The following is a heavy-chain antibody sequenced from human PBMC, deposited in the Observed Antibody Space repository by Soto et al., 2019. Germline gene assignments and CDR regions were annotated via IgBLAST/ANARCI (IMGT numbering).Heavy chain of an antibody. CDR3: AIDSNQGGWFDP. CDR2: IIPIFGTA. CDR1: GGTFSSYA. Sequence: QVQLVQSGAEVKKPGSSVKVSCKASGGTFSSYAISWVRQATGQGLEWMGGIIPIFGTANYAQKFQGRVTITEDKSTGTAYMELSILRSEDTAVYYCAIDSNQGGWFDPWGQGTLVTVSS. V-gene: IGHV1-69*06. D-gene: IGHD2-15*01. J-gene: IGHJ5*02.